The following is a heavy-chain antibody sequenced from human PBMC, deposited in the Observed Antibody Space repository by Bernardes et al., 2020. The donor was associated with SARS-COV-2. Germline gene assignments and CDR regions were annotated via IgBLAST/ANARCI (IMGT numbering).Heavy chain of an antibody. CDR1: GFTFSSYW. D-gene: IGHD4-17*01. J-gene: IGHJ5*02. Sequence: GGSLRLSCAASGFTFSSYWMSWVRQAPGKGLEWVANIKQDGSEKYYVDSVKGRFTISRDNAKNSLYLQMNSLRAEDTAVYYCARDADYGDYDGWFDPWGQGTLVTVSS. CDR2: IKQDGSEK. V-gene: IGHV3-7*01. CDR3: ARDADYGDYDGWFDP.